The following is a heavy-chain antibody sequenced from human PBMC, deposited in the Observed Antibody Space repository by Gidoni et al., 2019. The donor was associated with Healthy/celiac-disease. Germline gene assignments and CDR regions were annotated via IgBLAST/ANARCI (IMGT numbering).Heavy chain of an antibody. Sequence: QVQLQESGPGLVKPSQTLSLTCPVSAGSISSGGYYWSWIRQHPGKGLEWIGYIYYSGSTYYNPSLKSRVTISVDTSKNQFSLKLSSVTAADTAVYYCARENYYDSSGDPPDWGQGTMVTVSS. D-gene: IGHD3-22*01. CDR1: AGSISSGGYY. CDR3: ARENYYDSSGDPPD. CDR2: IYYSGST. J-gene: IGHJ3*01. V-gene: IGHV4-31*03.